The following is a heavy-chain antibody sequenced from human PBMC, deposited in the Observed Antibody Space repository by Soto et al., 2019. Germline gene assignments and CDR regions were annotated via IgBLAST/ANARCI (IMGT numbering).Heavy chain of an antibody. CDR3: ERDVYSSKGTGRWLDR. J-gene: IGHJ5*02. Sequence: PSETLSLTCTVSGGSLSGYYWTWIRQPPGKGLEWIGYIYHNGGTSYNPSLKSRVSISLDRSRNQFSLKLTSVTAADTAMYYCERDVYSSKGTGRWLDRWVQGTLATVSS. CDR2: IYHNGGT. CDR1: GGSLSGYY. V-gene: IGHV4-59*01. D-gene: IGHD6-13*01.